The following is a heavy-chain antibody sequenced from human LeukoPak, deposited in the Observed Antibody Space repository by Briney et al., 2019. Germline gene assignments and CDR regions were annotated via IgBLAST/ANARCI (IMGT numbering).Heavy chain of an antibody. D-gene: IGHD3-3*01. CDR2: IYYSGST. V-gene: IGHV4-39*01. CDR1: GGSISSSSYY. Sequence: SETLSLTCTVSGGSISSSSYYWGWIRQPPGKGLEWIGSIYYSGSTYYNPSLKSRVTISVDKSKNQFSLKLSSVTAADTAVYYCARKVRFLEWSLFDPWGQGTLVTVSS. CDR3: ARKVRFLEWSLFDP. J-gene: IGHJ5*02.